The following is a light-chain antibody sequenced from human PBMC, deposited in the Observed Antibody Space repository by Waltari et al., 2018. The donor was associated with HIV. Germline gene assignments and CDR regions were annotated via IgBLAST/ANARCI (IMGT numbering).Light chain of an antibody. V-gene: IGKV3-15*01. Sequence: VLTQSPAALSVSPGERATLSCRASQSVSTNLAWYQPKSGQGPRLLIYGASTRATGIPGRCSGSGSGTEFTLTISSLQSEDFAVYCCQQYDDWPPLTFGQGTRLEIK. CDR1: QSVSTN. CDR3: QQYDDWPPLT. J-gene: IGKJ5*01. CDR2: GAS.